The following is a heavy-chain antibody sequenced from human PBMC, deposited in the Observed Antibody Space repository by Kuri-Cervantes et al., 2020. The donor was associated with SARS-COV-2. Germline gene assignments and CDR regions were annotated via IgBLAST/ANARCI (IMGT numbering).Heavy chain of an antibody. CDR1: GGSISSGGYS. Sequence: LRLSCAVSGGSISSGGYSWSWIRQPPGKGLEWIGYIYHSGSTYYNPSLKSRVTISVDRSKNQFSLKLSSVTAADTAVYYCARLMVRGEGNWFDPWGQGTLVTVSS. CDR3: ARLMVRGEGNWFDP. V-gene: IGHV4-30-2*01. J-gene: IGHJ5*02. D-gene: IGHD3-10*01. CDR2: IYHSGST.